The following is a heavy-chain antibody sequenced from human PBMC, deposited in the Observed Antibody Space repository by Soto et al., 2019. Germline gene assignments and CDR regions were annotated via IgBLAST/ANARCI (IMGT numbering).Heavy chain of an antibody. CDR3: VRNDLYRFDH. J-gene: IGHJ5*02. CDR1: GGSITSNW. D-gene: IGHD2-8*01. V-gene: IGHV4-4*02. Sequence: QVQLQESGPGLVNPSGTLSLTCAVSGGSITSNWWSWVRQPPGKGLEWIGEIYHNGRFNYNPSLRSRLTISIDKSKNQLSLKLTSVTAADTAVHYCVRNDLYRFDHWGPGTLVTVSS. CDR2: IYHNGRF.